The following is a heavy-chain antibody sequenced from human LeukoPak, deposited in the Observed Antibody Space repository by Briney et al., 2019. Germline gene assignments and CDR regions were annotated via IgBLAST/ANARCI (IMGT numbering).Heavy chain of an antibody. CDR1: GGSISSGRYY. CDR2: IYTSGST. V-gene: IGHV4-61*02. CDR3: ARGVPTRHAEYFQH. J-gene: IGHJ1*01. D-gene: IGHD2-2*01. Sequence: SQTLSLTCTVSGGSISSGRYYWSWIRQPAGKGLEWIGRIYTSGSTNYNPSLKSRVTISVDTSKNQFSLKLSSVTAADTAVYYCARGVPTRHAEYFQHWGEGTLVTVSS.